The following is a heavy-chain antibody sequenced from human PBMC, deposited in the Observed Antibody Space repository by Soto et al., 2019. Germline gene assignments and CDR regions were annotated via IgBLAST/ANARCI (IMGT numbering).Heavy chain of an antibody. CDR1: GGSISSGGYY. CDR2: IYYSGST. J-gene: IGHJ6*02. D-gene: IGHD6-6*01. CDR3: ARDLSQAARPSYYYYCMDV. V-gene: IGHV4-31*03. Sequence: SETLSLTCTVSGGSISSGGYYWSWIRQHPGKGLEWIGYIYYSGSTYYNPSLKSRVTISVDTSKNQFSLKLSSVTAADTAVYYCARDLSQAARPSYYYYCMDVWGQGTMVTV.